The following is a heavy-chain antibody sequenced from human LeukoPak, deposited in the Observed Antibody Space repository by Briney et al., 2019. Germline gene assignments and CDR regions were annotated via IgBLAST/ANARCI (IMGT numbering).Heavy chain of an antibody. D-gene: IGHD2-8*02. J-gene: IGHJ5*02. V-gene: IGHV5-51*01. CDR3: ARLIKEGVLNWLDP. CDR1: GYSFTSQW. Sequence: GESLKISCKGSGYSFTSQWIGWVRQMPGKGLEGMGIIYPGESDTRYNPSFQGQVTISADKSISTTYLQWSSLKASDTAMYYCARLIKEGVLNWLDPWGQGTLVTVSS. CDR2: IYPGESDT.